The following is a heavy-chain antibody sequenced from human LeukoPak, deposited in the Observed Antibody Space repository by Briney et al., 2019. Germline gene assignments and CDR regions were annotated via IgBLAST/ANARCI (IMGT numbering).Heavy chain of an antibody. V-gene: IGHV3-23*01. J-gene: IGHJ4*02. CDR2: ISGSGGST. CDR3: ARDLDSDSSGYHFDY. CDR1: GFTFSSYA. Sequence: GGSLRLSCAASGFTFSSYAMSWVRQAPGKGLEWVSAISGSGGSTYYADSVKGRFTISRDNAKNSLYLQMNSLRAEDTAVYYCARDLDSDSSGYHFDYWGQGTLVTVSS. D-gene: IGHD3-22*01.